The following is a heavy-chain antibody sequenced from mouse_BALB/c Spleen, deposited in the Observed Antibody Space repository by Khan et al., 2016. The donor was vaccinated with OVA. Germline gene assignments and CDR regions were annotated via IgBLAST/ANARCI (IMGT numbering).Heavy chain of an antibody. D-gene: IGHD2-1*01. CDR2: INTYTGEP. Sequence: QIQLVQSGPELKKPGETVKISCKASGYTFTNYGMNWVKQAPGKGLKWMGWINTYTGEPTYADDFKGRFAFSLETSASTAFLQINNLENEDTATYFCARVGNYWYFDVWGAGTTVTVSS. J-gene: IGHJ1*01. CDR1: GYTFTNYG. CDR3: ARVGNYWYFDV. V-gene: IGHV9-3-1*01.